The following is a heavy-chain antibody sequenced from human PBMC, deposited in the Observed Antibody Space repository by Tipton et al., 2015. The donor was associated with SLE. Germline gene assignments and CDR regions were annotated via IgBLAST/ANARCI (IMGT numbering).Heavy chain of an antibody. D-gene: IGHD1-14*01. CDR2: INHSGST. J-gene: IGHJ5*02. CDR3: ASRSDHGDWFDP. V-gene: IGHV4-34*01. Sequence: TLSLTCAVYGGSFSGYYWSWIRQPPGKGLEWIGEINHSGSTNYSPSLKSRVTISVDTSKNQFSLKLTSVTAADTAVYYCASRSDHGDWFDPWGQGTLVTVSS. CDR1: GGSFSGYY.